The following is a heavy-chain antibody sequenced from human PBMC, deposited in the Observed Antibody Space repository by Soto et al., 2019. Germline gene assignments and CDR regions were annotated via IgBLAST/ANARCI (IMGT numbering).Heavy chain of an antibody. CDR1: GGSISSGGYF. J-gene: IGHJ6*02. CDR2: IYYSGST. Sequence: QVQLQESGPGLVKPSQTLSLTCTVSGGSISSGGYFWSWIRQHPGKGLEWIGFIYYSGSTYYNPSLKSRVTISVDTSKNQYTLKLSAVTAADTAVDYCAREGAAPYDNCGMDVWGQGTTVTVSS. D-gene: IGHD6-6*01. V-gene: IGHV4-31*03. CDR3: AREGAAPYDNCGMDV.